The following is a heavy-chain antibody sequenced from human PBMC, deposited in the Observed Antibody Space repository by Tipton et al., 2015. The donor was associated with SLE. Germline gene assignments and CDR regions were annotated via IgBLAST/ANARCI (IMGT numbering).Heavy chain of an antibody. CDR3: ARVLGSSSDY. Sequence: LRLSCAVYGGSFSGYYWSWIRQPPGKGLEWIGEINHSGSTNYNPSLKSRVTISVDTSKNQFSLKLSSVTAADTAVYYCARVLGSSSDYWGQGTLVTVSS. D-gene: IGHD6-6*01. CDR2: INHSGST. J-gene: IGHJ4*02. CDR1: GGSFSGYY. V-gene: IGHV4-34*01.